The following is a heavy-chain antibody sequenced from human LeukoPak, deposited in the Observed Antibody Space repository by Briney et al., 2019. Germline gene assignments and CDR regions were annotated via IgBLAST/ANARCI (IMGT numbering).Heavy chain of an antibody. CDR1: GYTFTSYG. V-gene: IGHV1-18*01. Sequence: ASVKVSCKASGYTFTSYGISWVRQAPGQGLEWTGWISAYNGNTNYAQKLQGRVTMTTDTSTSTAYMELRSLRSDDTAVYYCARDQTTYYYDSSGYYYFDYWGQGTLVTVSS. J-gene: IGHJ4*02. CDR3: ARDQTTYYYDSSGYYYFDY. D-gene: IGHD3-22*01. CDR2: ISAYNGNT.